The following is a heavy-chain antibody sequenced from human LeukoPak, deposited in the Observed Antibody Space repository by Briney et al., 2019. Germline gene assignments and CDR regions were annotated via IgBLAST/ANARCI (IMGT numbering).Heavy chain of an antibody. CDR1: GYNFNIYW. CDR3: ARQGGGSYWGSYYYYMDV. J-gene: IGHJ6*03. D-gene: IGHD1-26*01. Sequence: SGESLKISCKASGYNFNIYWIAWVRQIPGKGLEWMGIVHPGDSDTRYSPSFQGHVTISADKSISTAYLQWSSLKASDTAMYYCARQGGGSYWGSYYYYMDVWGKGTTVTVSS. CDR2: VHPGDSDT. V-gene: IGHV5-51*01.